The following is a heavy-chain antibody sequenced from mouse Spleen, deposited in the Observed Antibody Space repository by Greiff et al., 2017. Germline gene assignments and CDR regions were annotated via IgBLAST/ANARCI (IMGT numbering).Heavy chain of an antibody. CDR1: GFSLTSYG. CDR2: IWAGGST. D-gene: IGHD2-2*01. V-gene: IGHV2-9*02. Sequence: VKLMESGPGLVAPSQSLSITYTVSGFSLTSYGVHWVRQPPGKGLEWLGVIWAGGSTNYNSALMSRLSISKDNSKSQVFLKMNSLQTDDTAMYYCARDRGLPLMDYWGQGTSVTVSS. J-gene: IGHJ4*01. CDR3: ARDRGLPLMDY.